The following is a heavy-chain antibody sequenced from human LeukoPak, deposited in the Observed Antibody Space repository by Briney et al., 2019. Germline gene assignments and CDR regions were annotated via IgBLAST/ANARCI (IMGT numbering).Heavy chain of an antibody. J-gene: IGHJ4*02. CDR3: ANGHSTGWYYFDY. Sequence: GTSLRLSCAASGFTFSTYGMHWVRQAPGKGLEWVAVISYDGSNKYYADSVKGRFTISRDNSKNTLSLQMNSLRTEDTAVYYCANGHSTGWYYFDYWGQGTLVTVSS. D-gene: IGHD6-19*01. CDR2: ISYDGSNK. CDR1: GFTFSTYG. V-gene: IGHV3-30*18.